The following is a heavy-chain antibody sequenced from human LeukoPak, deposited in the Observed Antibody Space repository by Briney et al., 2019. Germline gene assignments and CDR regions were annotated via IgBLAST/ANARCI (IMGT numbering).Heavy chain of an antibody. V-gene: IGHV3-7*01. D-gene: IGHD1-1*01. CDR3: AIWTSGNY. J-gene: IGHJ4*02. CDR2: MDPSGSHK. CDR1: DFIFNSSW. Sequence: GGSLRLSCAASDFIFNSSWMTWVPRAPGKGLEWVANMDPSGSHKRYVDSVKSRFTISKDNPGTSLYLDMYDLRDEDTAIYYCAIWTSGNYWGQGTLVTVSS.